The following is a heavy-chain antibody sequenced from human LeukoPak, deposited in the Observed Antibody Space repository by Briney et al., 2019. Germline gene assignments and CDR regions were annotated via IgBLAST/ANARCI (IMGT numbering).Heavy chain of an antibody. CDR2: ISISGSYM. V-gene: IGHV3-21*01. J-gene: IGHJ4*02. CDR3: AREWGPAAMAHTLN. CDR1: GFTFSSYT. Sequence: AGSLTLSCVVSGFTFSSYTMNWVRRAPGRGLEWVSSISISGSYMFYAVAVKGRFTISRDNAKNSLYLQMNSLRAEDTAVYYCAREWGPAAMAHTLNWGQGTLVSASS. D-gene: IGHD2-2*01.